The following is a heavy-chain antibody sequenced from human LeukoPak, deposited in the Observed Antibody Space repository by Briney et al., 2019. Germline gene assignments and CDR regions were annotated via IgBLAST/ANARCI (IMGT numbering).Heavy chain of an antibody. CDR1: GFTFDDYA. CDR2: ISGDGGST. Sequence: PGGSLRLSCAASGFTFDDYAMHWVRQAPGKGLEWVSLISGDGGSTYYADSVKGRFTISRDNSKNPLYLQMNSLRTEDTALYYSAKENGAAAGITGYYYYYGMDVWGQGTTVTVSS. V-gene: IGHV3-43*02. D-gene: IGHD6-13*01. CDR3: AKENGAAAGITGYYYYYGMDV. J-gene: IGHJ6*02.